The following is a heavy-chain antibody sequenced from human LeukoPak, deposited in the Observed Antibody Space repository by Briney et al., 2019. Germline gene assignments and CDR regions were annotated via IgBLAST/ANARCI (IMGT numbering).Heavy chain of an antibody. CDR1: GFTFSSYG. V-gene: IGHV3-30*18. J-gene: IGHJ4*02. D-gene: IGHD5-18*01. CDR2: ISYDGSNK. CDR3: AKSGEGIQLWLLLDY. Sequence: GGSLRLSCAASGFTFSSYGIHWVRQAPGKGLEWVAVISYDGSNKYCADSVKGRFTISRDNSKNTLYLQMNSLRAEDTAVYYCAKSGEGIQLWLLLDYWGQGTLVTVSS.